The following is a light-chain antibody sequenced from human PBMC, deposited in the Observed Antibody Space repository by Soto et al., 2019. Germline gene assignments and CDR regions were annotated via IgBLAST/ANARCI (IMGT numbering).Light chain of an antibody. CDR3: QQYNSWPLT. V-gene: IGKV3-15*01. CDR1: QSARSS. Sequence: EIVMTQSPATLSVSPGERATLSCRASQSARSSLGWYQQKPGQPPNLLIYDVSIRATGIPARFNGSGSGTEFTLTISSLQSEDFAVYYCQQYNSWPLTFGGGTKVDIK. CDR2: DVS. J-gene: IGKJ4*01.